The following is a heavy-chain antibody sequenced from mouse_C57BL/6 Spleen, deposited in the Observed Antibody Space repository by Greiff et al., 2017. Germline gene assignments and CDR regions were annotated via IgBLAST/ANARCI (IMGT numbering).Heavy chain of an antibody. J-gene: IGHJ1*03. CDR1: GFTFSDYY. CDR3: ARRGTTGGYFDV. CDR2: ISNGGGST. D-gene: IGHD1-1*01. Sequence: EVKLVESGGGLVQPGGSLKLSCAASGFTFSDYYMYWVRQTPEKRLEWVAYISNGGGSTYYPDTVKGRFTISRDNAKNTLYLQMSRLKSEDTAMYYCARRGTTGGYFDVWGTGTTVTVSS. V-gene: IGHV5-12*01.